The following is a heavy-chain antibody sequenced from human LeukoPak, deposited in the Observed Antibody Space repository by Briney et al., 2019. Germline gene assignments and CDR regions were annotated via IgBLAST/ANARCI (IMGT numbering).Heavy chain of an antibody. CDR1: GYTFSSYY. CDR2: INGNGGST. CDR3: AKDATYDSSGYYLIDAFDI. D-gene: IGHD3-22*01. V-gene: IGHV3-23*01. Sequence: GGSVRLSCAASGYTFSSYYMNWVRQAPGKGLEWVAAINGNGGSTYYADSVKGRFTISRDTSKNTLYMQMNSLRAEDTAVYYCAKDATYDSSGYYLIDAFDIWGQGTMVTVSS. J-gene: IGHJ3*02.